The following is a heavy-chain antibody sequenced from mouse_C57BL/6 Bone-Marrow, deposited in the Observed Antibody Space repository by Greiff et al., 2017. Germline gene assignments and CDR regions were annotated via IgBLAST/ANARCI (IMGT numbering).Heavy chain of an antibody. V-gene: IGHV5-12*01. J-gene: IGHJ4*01. CDR3: ARGRDY. Sequence: DVKLVESGGGLVQPGGSLKLSCAASGFTFSDYYMYWVRQTPEKRLEWVAYISNGGGSTYYPDTVKGRFTISRDNAKNTLYLQMSRLKSEDTAMYYCARGRDYWSQGTSVTVSS. CDR1: GFTFSDYY. CDR2: ISNGGGST.